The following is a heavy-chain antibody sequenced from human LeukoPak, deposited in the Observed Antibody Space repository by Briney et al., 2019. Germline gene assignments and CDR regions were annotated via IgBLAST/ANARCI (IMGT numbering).Heavy chain of an antibody. V-gene: IGHV3-21*01. CDR2: ISSSSSYI. CDR1: GFTFSSYA. Sequence: GGSLRLSCAASGFTFSSYAMSWVRQAPGKGLEWVSSISSSSSYIYYADSVKGRFTISRDNAKNSLYLQMNSLRAEDTAVYYCANTYGGSSAYYFDYWGQGTLVTVSS. D-gene: IGHD1-26*01. J-gene: IGHJ4*02. CDR3: ANTYGGSSAYYFDY.